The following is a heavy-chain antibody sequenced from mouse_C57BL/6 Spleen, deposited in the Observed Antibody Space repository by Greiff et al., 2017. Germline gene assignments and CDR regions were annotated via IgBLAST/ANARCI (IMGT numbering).Heavy chain of an antibody. CDR1: GYTFTSYG. CDR2: IYPRSGNT. J-gene: IGHJ2*01. CDR3: AREEDSNYFDY. Sequence: VMLVESGAELARPGASVKLSCKASGYTFTSYGISWVKQRTGQGLEWIGEIYPRSGNTYYNEKFKGKATLTADKSSSTAYMELRSLTSEDSAVYFCAREEDSNYFDYWGQGTTLTVSS. V-gene: IGHV1-81*01. D-gene: IGHD2-5*01.